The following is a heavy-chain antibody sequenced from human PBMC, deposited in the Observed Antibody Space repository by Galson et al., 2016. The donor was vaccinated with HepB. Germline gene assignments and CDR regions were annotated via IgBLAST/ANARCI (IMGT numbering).Heavy chain of an antibody. D-gene: IGHD4-17*01. V-gene: IGHV5-51*01. Sequence: QSGAEVKKPGESLKISCKGSGYTFTSYWIGWVRQMPGKGLEWMGSIYPGDSDTRYSPSFQGQVTISADKSVRTAYVQWSSLKASDTAMYYCARPSDYGDKGDFCYWGQGTLVTVSS. CDR2: IYPGDSDT. CDR1: GYTFTSYW. CDR3: ARPSDYGDKGDFCY. J-gene: IGHJ4*02.